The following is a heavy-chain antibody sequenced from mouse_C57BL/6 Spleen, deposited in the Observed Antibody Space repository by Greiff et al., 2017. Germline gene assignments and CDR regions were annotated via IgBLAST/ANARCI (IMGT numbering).Heavy chain of an antibody. J-gene: IGHJ2*01. CDR2: INPSTGGT. Sequence: VQLQQSGPELVKPGASVKISCKASGYSFTGYYMNWVKQSPEKSLEWIGEINPSTGGTTYNQKLKAKATLTVDKSSSTAYMQLKGLTSEDSAVYYCATNGDYGGGAYGGQGTTLTVSS. CDR1: GYSFTGYY. D-gene: IGHD2-4*01. V-gene: IGHV1-42*01. CDR3: ATNGDYGGGAY.